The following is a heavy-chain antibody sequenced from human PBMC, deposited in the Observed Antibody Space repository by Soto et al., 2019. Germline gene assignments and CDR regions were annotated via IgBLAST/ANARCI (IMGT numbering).Heavy chain of an antibody. CDR2: ISSSSSTI. D-gene: IGHD6-19*01. Sequence: GGSLRLSCAASGFTFSSYSMNWVRQAPGKGLEWVSYISSSSSTIYYADSVKGRFTISRDNAKNSLYLQMNSLRAEDTAVYYCARGVAVAVVAFDIWGQGTMVTVSS. J-gene: IGHJ3*02. CDR1: GFTFSSYS. V-gene: IGHV3-48*01. CDR3: ARGVAVAVVAFDI.